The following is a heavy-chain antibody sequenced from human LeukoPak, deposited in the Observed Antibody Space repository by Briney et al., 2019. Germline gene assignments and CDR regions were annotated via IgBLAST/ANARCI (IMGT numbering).Heavy chain of an antibody. D-gene: IGHD2-15*01. CDR3: ARDRGVVAAPDHFDY. V-gene: IGHV1-18*01. CDR1: GYTFTSYG. J-gene: IGHJ4*02. CDR2: ISAYNGNT. Sequence: GASVKVSCKASGYTFTSYGISWVRQAPGQGLEWMGWISAYNGNTNYAQKLQGRVTMTTDTSTSTAYMELRSLRSDDTAVYYCARDRGVVAAPDHFDYWGQGTLVTVSS.